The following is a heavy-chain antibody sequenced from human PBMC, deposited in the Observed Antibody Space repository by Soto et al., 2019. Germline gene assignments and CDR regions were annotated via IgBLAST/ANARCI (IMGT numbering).Heavy chain of an antibody. D-gene: IGHD3-22*01. CDR2: IIPIFGTA. Sequence: QVQLVQSGAEVKKPGSSVKVSCKASGGTFSSYAISWVRQAPGQGLEWMGGIIPIFGTANYAQKFQGRVTITADESTSTAYMELSSLRSEDTAVYYCARSTAYYYDSSGYYRNPKFYYWGQGTLVTVSS. V-gene: IGHV1-69*01. J-gene: IGHJ4*02. CDR3: ARSTAYYYDSSGYYRNPKFYY. CDR1: GGTFSSYA.